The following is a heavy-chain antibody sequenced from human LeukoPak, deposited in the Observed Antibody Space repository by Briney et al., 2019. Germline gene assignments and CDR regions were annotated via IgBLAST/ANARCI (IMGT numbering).Heavy chain of an antibody. CDR2: IWYDGSNK. D-gene: IGHD5-24*01. CDR3: ARNKDDNGYNPLHI. Sequence: PGGSLRLSCAASGFTFSSYGVHWVRQAPGKGLEGVAVIWYDGSNKYYADSVKGRFTISRDNSKNTLYLQMNSLRAEDTAVYYCARNKDDNGYNPLHIWGQGTMVTVSS. CDR1: GFTFSSYG. V-gene: IGHV3-33*01. J-gene: IGHJ3*02.